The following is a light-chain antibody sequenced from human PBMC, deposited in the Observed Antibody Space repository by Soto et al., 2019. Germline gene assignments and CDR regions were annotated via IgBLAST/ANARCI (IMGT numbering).Light chain of an antibody. J-gene: IGKJ1*01. Sequence: AIQMTQSPSSLSVSVGDRVTLTCRASQGIRNDLGWYQQKPGKAPKLLIYAASSIQSGVPSRFSGSGSGTDLTLTISSLQPEDFATYYCLQDYNYPWTFGQGTKVDIK. V-gene: IGKV1-6*01. CDR3: LQDYNYPWT. CDR2: AAS. CDR1: QGIRND.